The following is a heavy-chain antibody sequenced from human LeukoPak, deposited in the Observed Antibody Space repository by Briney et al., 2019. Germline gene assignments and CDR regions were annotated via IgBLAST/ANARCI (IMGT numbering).Heavy chain of an antibody. CDR3: VRVIDWSRWFDP. D-gene: IGHD3-9*01. V-gene: IGHV4-39*07. Sequence: SETLSLTCTVSGGSISSSGYYGGWICQPPGKGLEWIASISYSWTTYYNPSLKSRVTMSVDTSKNQFSLKLSSVTAADTAVYYCVRVIDWSRWFDPWGQGTLVTVSS. CDR1: GGSISSSGYY. CDR2: ISYSWTT. J-gene: IGHJ5*02.